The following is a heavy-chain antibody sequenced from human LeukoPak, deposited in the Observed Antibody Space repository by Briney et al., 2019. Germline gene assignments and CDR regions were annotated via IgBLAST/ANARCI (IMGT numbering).Heavy chain of an antibody. Sequence: GGSLRLSCAASGFTFSSSAMSWVRQVPGKGLEWVSGISASGGSTYYADSVRGRFTISRDNSKNTLYVQVNSLGTEDTAAYYCAKGSYYDSSGSFYFDYWGQGTLVTVPS. D-gene: IGHD3-22*01. CDR3: AKGSYYDSSGSFYFDY. J-gene: IGHJ4*02. CDR2: ISASGGST. V-gene: IGHV3-23*01. CDR1: GFTFSSSA.